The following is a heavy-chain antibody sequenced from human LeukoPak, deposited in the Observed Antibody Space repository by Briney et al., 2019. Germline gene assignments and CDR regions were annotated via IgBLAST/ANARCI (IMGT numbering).Heavy chain of an antibody. CDR3: ARGRGGDSSSDYFDY. CDR2: ISYDGSNK. V-gene: IGHV3-30*04. D-gene: IGHD6-6*01. J-gene: IGHJ4*02. Sequence: GGSLRLSCAASGFTFSSYAMHWVRQAPGKGLEWVAVISYDGSNKYYADSVKSRFTISRDNSKNTLYLQMNSLRAEDTAVYYCARGRGGDSSSDYFDYWGQGTLVTVSS. CDR1: GFTFSSYA.